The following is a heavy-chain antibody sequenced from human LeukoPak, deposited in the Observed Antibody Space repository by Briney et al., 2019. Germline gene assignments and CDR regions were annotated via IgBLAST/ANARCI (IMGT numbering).Heavy chain of an antibody. CDR1: GGSVSNYY. CDR2: INHSGST. CDR3: ARVGPYDILTGYAHPYYYMDV. V-gene: IGHV4-34*01. J-gene: IGHJ6*03. D-gene: IGHD3-9*01. Sequence: SETLSLTCTVSGGSVSNYYWSWIRQSPGKGLEWIGEINHSGSTNYNPSLKSRVTISVDTSKNQFSLKLSSVTAADTAVYYCARVGPYDILTGYAHPYYYMDVWGKGTTVTVSS.